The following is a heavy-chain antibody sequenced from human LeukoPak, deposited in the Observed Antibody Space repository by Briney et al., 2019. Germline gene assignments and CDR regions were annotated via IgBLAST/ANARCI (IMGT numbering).Heavy chain of an antibody. J-gene: IGHJ6*03. CDR1: GGSISSGGYY. CDR3: ARVIGVAARGDYYYYMDV. CDR2: IYYSGST. Sequence: PSQTLSLTCTVSGGSISSGGYYWSWIRQPPGKGLEWIGYIYYSGSTNYNPSLKSRVTISVDTSKNQFSLKLSSVTAADTAVYYCARVIGVAARGDYYYYMDVWGKGTTVTVSS. V-gene: IGHV4-61*08. D-gene: IGHD2-21*01.